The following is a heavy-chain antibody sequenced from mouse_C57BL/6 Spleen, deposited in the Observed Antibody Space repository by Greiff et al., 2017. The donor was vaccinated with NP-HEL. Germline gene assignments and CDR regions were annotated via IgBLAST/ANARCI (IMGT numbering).Heavy chain of an antibody. CDR2: IRNKANGYTT. V-gene: IGHV7-3*01. CDR3: ARYRGGYFDY. J-gene: IGHJ2*01. CDR1: GFTFTDYY. Sequence: EVQVVESGGGLVQPGGSLSLSCAASGFTFTDYYMSWVRQPPGKALEWLGFIRNKANGYTTEYGASVKGRFTISRDNSQSILYLQMNALRAEDSATYYCARYRGGYFDYWGQGTTLTVSS.